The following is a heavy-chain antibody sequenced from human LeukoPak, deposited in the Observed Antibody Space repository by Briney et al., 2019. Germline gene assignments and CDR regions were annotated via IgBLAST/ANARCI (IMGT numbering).Heavy chain of an antibody. CDR2: ISWNSGSI. Sequence: GGSLRLSCAASGFTFDDYAMHWVRQAPGKGLEWVSGISWNSGSIGYADSVKGRFTISRDNAKNSLYLQMNSLRAEDMALYYCAKDRGGGAYYMDVWGKGTTVTVSS. J-gene: IGHJ6*03. CDR1: GFTFDDYA. D-gene: IGHD3-10*01. V-gene: IGHV3-9*03. CDR3: AKDRGGGAYYMDV.